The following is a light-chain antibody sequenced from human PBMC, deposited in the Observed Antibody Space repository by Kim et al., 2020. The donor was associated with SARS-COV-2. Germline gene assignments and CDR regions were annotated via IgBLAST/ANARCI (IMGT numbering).Light chain of an antibody. J-gene: IGKJ5*01. Sequence: GDRVTITCRASQSISSWLDWYQQKPGKAPNLLIYDASSLESGVPLRFSGSGSGTEFTLTISSLQPDDFATYYCQQYKSYSITFGQGTRLEIK. CDR2: DAS. CDR1: QSISSW. V-gene: IGKV1-5*01. CDR3: QQYKSYSIT.